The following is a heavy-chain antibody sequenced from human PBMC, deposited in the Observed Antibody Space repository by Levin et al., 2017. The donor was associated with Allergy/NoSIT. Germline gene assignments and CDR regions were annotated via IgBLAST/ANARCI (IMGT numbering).Heavy chain of an antibody. CDR3: ARSGYDGYAPGLQGSRRLCSGGSCHTEYYDYGLDV. D-gene: IGHD2-15*01. CDR1: GGSISTYY. CDR2: IYYSGNT. Sequence: SQTLSLTCTVSGGSISTYYWSWIRQPPGKGLEWIGYIYYSGNTNYNPSLKSRVTISIDTSKNQFSLNLSSVTAADTAVYYCARSGYDGYAPGLQGSRRLCSGGSCHTEYYDYGLDVWGQGTTVTVSS. J-gene: IGHJ6*02. V-gene: IGHV4-59*01.